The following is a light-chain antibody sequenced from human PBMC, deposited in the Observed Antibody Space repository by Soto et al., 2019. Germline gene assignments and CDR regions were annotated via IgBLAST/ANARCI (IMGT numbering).Light chain of an antibody. CDR1: SSDIGTHNL. J-gene: IGLJ2*01. V-gene: IGLV2-23*02. CDR2: DVT. CDR3: CSYAGSSTVV. Sequence: QLVLTQPASVSGSPGQSITISCTGTSSDIGTHNLVSWYQQHPGKAPKFVIYDVTKRPSGVSNRFSGSKSGNTASLTISGLQAEDEADYYCCSYAGSSTVVFGGGTKLTVL.